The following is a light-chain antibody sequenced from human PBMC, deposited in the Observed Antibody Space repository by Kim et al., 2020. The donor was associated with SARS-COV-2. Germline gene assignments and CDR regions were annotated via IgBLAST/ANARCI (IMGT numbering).Light chain of an antibody. CDR1: SSDVGGYNY. CDR2: DVS. J-gene: IGLJ1*01. V-gene: IGLV2-14*03. Sequence: GQSITISCTGTSSDVGGYNYVSWYQQHPGKAPKLMIYDVSNRPSGVSNRFSGSKSGNTASLTSSGLQAEDEADYYCSSYTSSRTLVFGTGTKVTVL. CDR3: SSYTSSRTLV.